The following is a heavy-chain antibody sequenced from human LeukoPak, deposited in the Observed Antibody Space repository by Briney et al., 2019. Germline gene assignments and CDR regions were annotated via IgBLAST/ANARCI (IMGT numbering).Heavy chain of an antibody. V-gene: IGHV1-18*01. J-gene: IGHJ4*02. CDR2: ISAYNGNT. Sequence: ASVKVSCKASGCTFTSYGISWVRQAPGQGLEWMGWISAYNGNTNYAQKLRGRVTMTTDTSTSTAYMELRSLRSDDTAVYYCAVRIPAATTLDYWGQGTLVTVSS. CDR1: GCTFTSYG. D-gene: IGHD2-2*01. CDR3: AVRIPAATTLDY.